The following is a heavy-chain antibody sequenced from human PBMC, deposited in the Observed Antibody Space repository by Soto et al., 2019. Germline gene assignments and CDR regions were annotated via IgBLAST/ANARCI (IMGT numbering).Heavy chain of an antibody. J-gene: IGHJ4*02. V-gene: IGHV3-23*01. CDR2: TSSTGDTS. CDR1: GFTFSSFT. Sequence: PGGSLRLACAASGFTFSSFTMSWVRQAPGKGLEWVSHTSSTGDTSSYADSVKGRFTISRDNAKNTLYLEMSSLRAEDTAVYYCAKDRVGRTHPYYFDYWGQGSVVTVSS. CDR3: AKDRVGRTHPYYFDY. D-gene: IGHD1-26*01.